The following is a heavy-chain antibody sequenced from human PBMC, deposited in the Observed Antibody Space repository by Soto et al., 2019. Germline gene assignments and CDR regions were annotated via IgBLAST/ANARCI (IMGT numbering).Heavy chain of an antibody. Sequence: SETLSLTSAVSGGSISSSNWWSWVRQPPGKALEWIGNIYDSGSTSYNPSLKSRVTMSVDTSKNQFSLRLTSVTAADTAVYFCARGSSSYYDYGMDVWGQGTTVTVSS. CDR3: ARGSSSYYDYGMDV. D-gene: IGHD6-6*01. CDR1: GGSISSSNW. J-gene: IGHJ6*02. CDR2: IYDSGST. V-gene: IGHV4-4*02.